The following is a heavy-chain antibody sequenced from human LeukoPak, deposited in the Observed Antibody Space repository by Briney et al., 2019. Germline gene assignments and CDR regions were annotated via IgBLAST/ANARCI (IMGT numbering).Heavy chain of an antibody. Sequence: PGGSLRLSCAASRLTVSTNHMSWVRQAPGEGLEWVSVIYSGAGTNYADSVKGRFTISRDNSKNMLYLQMNSLRVEDTAMYYCTKSGPPDPYWGQGTMVTVSS. J-gene: IGHJ3*01. CDR3: TKSGPPDPY. CDR2: IYSGAGT. CDR1: RLTVSTNH. V-gene: IGHV3-53*01.